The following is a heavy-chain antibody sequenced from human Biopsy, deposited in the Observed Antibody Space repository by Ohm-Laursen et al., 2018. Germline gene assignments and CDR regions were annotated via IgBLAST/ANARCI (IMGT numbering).Heavy chain of an antibody. D-gene: IGHD3/OR15-3a*01. V-gene: IGHV1-46*01. CDR2: INPSGSTT. J-gene: IGHJ4*02. CDR1: GYSSTSYY. CDR3: ARNTDWYGDLYYFDY. Sequence: ASVKVSCKASGYSSTSYYMHWVRQAPGQGLEWMGMINPSGSTTSYPQIFQGRVTMTRDTSKSTVYMELSSLRSADTAVYFCARNTDWYGDLYYFDYWGQGTLVTVSS.